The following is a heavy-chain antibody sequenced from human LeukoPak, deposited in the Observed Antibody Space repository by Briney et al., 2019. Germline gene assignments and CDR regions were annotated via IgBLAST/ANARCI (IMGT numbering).Heavy chain of an antibody. CDR1: GFTFSSYG. D-gene: IGHD1/OR15-1a*01. Sequence: PGGSLRLSCAASGFTFSSYGMSWVRQAPGKGLQWVSVISGSGGSTYYADSVKGRFTISRDNSKNTLYLQMNSLRAEDTAVYYCARAGNIRFDYWGQGTLVTVSS. V-gene: IGHV3-23*01. J-gene: IGHJ4*02. CDR3: ARAGNIRFDY. CDR2: ISGSGGST.